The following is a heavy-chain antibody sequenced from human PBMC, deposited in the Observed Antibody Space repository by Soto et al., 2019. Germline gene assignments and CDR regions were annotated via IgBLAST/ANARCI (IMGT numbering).Heavy chain of an antibody. V-gene: IGHV3-30-3*01. CDR1: GFTFRKYT. CDR2: LSYDGSKK. CDR3: ARAYSSSWHNFDY. Sequence: QEQLVESGGGVVQPGGSLRLSCAASGFTFRKYTMHWVRQAPGQGLEWVAVLSYDGSKKNYADSVKGRFTISRDNSKNTLYLQMNSLRAEDTAVYYCARAYSSSWHNFDYWGQGTLVTVSS. J-gene: IGHJ4*02. D-gene: IGHD6-13*01.